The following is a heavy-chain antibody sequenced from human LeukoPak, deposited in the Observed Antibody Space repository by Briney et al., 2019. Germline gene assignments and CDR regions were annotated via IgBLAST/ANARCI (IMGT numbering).Heavy chain of an antibody. J-gene: IGHJ6*02. CDR2: IKENGREK. Sequence: GGSLRLSCAASGFTFSSYWMSWVRQAPGKGLEWVANIKENGREKYYVDSVKGRFTISRDDARNSLYLQMNSLRAEDTAVYYCATNRRPVWYGMDVWGQGTTVTVSS. V-gene: IGHV3-7*03. CDR1: GFTFSSYW. CDR3: ATNRRPVWYGMDV.